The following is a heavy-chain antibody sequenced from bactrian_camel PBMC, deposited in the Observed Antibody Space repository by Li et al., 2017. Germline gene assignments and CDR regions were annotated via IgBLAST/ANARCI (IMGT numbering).Heavy chain of an antibody. V-gene: IGHV3S1*01. J-gene: IGHJ4*01. Sequence: VQLVESGGGLVQPGGSLRLSCSVTTWSFSRYWMYWVRPAPGKGLEWVSYIEIDGRTTSYADSVWGRFTISRDNAKNTLYLQMNSLKLEDTAMYYCAADFGPYCSGPYLARRANFLGQGTQVTVS. D-gene: IGHD2*01. CDR1: TWSFSRYW. CDR2: IEIDGRTT.